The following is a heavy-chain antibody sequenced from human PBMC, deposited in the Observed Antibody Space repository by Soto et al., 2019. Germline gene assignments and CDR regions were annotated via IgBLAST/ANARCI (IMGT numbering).Heavy chain of an antibody. V-gene: IGHV1-69*01. J-gene: IGHJ6*02. CDR3: AREAPYCTSATCPKFYDMDV. CDR1: GSSFSTHA. CDR2: IIPLFGTT. Sequence: QVQLVQSGTEVKKPGSSVKVSCKASGSSFSTHAISWVRQAPGQGLEWMGGIIPLFGTTNYAQTFQGRVTITADEATTTAYMELSSLKSEDTAVYYCAREAPYCTSATCPKFYDMDVWGQGTTVTVAS. D-gene: IGHD2-2*01.